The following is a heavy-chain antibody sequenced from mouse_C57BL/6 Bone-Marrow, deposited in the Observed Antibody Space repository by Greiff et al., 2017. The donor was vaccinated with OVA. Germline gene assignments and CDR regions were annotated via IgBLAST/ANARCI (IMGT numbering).Heavy chain of an antibody. CDR3: ARRGLRQWNFDY. Sequence: VKLQQSGAELVKPGASVKISCKASGYAFSSYWMNWVKQRPGKGLEWIGQIYPGDGDTNYNVKFKCKSTLTADKSSSTAYMQLSSLTSEDSAVYFCARRGLRQWNFDYWGQGTTLTVSS. D-gene: IGHD2-2*01. CDR1: GYAFSSYW. CDR2: IYPGDGDT. V-gene: IGHV1-80*01. J-gene: IGHJ2*01.